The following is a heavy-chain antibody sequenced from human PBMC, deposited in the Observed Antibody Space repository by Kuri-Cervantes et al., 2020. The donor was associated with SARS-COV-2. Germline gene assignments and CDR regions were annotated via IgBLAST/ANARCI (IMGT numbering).Heavy chain of an antibody. V-gene: IGHV1-18*01. J-gene: IGHJ6*03. CDR2: ITPFNDNT. Sequence: ASVKVSCKASGYTFTSYGISWVRQAPGQALEWMAWITPFNDNTNYAQKFQDRVTITRDRSMSTAYMELRSLRSDDTAVYYCARETGWYMDVWGKGTTVTVSS. CDR3: ARETGWYMDV. CDR1: GYTFTSYG. D-gene: IGHD1-1*01.